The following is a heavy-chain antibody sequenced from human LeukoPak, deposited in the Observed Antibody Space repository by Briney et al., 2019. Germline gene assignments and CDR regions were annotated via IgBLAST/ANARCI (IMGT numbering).Heavy chain of an antibody. D-gene: IGHD4-23*01. Sequence: SVKVSCKASGDTFSSYAISWVRQAPGQGLEWMGGIIPIFGTANYAQKFQGRVTITTDESTSTAYMELSGLRSEDTAVYYCARDKEGRNHFDYWGQGTLVTVSS. CDR3: ARDKEGRNHFDY. CDR1: GDTFSSYA. V-gene: IGHV1-69*05. J-gene: IGHJ4*02. CDR2: IIPIFGTA.